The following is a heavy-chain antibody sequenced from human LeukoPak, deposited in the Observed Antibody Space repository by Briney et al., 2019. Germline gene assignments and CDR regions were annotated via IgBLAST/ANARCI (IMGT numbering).Heavy chain of an antibody. CDR1: GYTFTGYY. D-gene: IGHD3-22*01. CDR3: ARYPYYYDSSGYIDY. CDR2: INPNSGGT. J-gene: IGHJ4*02. Sequence: ASVKVSCKASGYTFTGYYMHWVRQAPGQGLEWMGWINPNSGGTNYAQKFQGRVTMTRDTSISTAYMELSRLRSDDTAVYYCARYPYYYDSSGYIDYWGQGTLVTVSS. V-gene: IGHV1-2*02.